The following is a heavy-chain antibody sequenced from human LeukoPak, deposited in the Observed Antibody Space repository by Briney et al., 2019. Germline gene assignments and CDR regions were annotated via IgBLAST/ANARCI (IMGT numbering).Heavy chain of an antibody. D-gene: IGHD3-9*01. CDR2: IRYDGSNK. Sequence: GGSLRLSCAASGFTFSSYGMHWVRQAPGKGLEWVAFIRYDGSNKYYADSVKGRFTISRDNAKNSLYLQMNSLRAEDTAVYYCARLYYDILTGRGYFDYWGQGTLVTVSS. CDR3: ARLYYDILTGRGYFDY. CDR1: GFTFSSYG. J-gene: IGHJ4*02. V-gene: IGHV3-30*02.